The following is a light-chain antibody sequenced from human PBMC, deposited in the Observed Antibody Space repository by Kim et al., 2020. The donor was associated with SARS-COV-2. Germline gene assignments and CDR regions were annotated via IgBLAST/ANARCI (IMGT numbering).Light chain of an antibody. V-gene: IGKV3D-7*01. CDR2: GAS. Sequence: GERVTLSCRASQSVSSSYLTWYQQKPGQAPRLLIYGASTRATGIPARFSGSGSGTDFTLTISSLQPEDFAVYYCQQDYNLPPTFGGGTKVDIK. CDR3: QQDYNLPPT. J-gene: IGKJ4*01. CDR1: QSVSSSY.